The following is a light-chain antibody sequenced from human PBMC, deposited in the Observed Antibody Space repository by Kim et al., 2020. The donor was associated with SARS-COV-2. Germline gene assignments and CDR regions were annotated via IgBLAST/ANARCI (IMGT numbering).Light chain of an antibody. J-gene: IGLJ3*02. CDR3: QVWDSSTEV. Sequence: VSLGKTARNTCGENNIGSKNVHWYQQKPGQAPVMVIYRDSNRPSGIPGRFAGSNAGNTATMTISRAQAGDEADYYCQVWDSSTEVFGGGTKLTVL. V-gene: IGLV3-9*01. CDR1: NIGSKN. CDR2: RDS.